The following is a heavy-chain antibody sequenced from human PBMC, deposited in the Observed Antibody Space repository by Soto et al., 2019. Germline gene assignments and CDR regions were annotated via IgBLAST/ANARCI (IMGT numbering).Heavy chain of an antibody. Sequence: PGGSLRLSCAASGFTFSNFWMNWVRQAPGKGLEWVANIREDGSEEWHLDSVKGRFTISRDNAKNSLYLQMSSLRAEDTAVYYCARDRRTVAMSSAYSGLDVWGQGTTVTVSS. V-gene: IGHV3-7*05. CDR3: ARDRRTVAMSSAYSGLDV. J-gene: IGHJ6*02. D-gene: IGHD4-17*01. CDR1: GFTFSNFW. CDR2: IREDGSEE.